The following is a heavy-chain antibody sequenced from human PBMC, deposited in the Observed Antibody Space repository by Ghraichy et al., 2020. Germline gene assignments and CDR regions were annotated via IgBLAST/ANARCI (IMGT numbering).Heavy chain of an antibody. J-gene: IGHJ4*02. CDR3: AKDRELLWFGEGYYFDY. V-gene: IGHV3-9*01. CDR1: GFTFDDYA. CDR2: ISWNSGSI. Sequence: GGSLRLSCAASGFTFDDYAMHWVRQAPGKSLEWVSGISWNSGSIGYADSVKGRFTISRDNAKNSLYLQMNSLRAEDTALYYCAKDRELLWFGEGYYFDYWGQGTLVTVSS. D-gene: IGHD3-10*01.